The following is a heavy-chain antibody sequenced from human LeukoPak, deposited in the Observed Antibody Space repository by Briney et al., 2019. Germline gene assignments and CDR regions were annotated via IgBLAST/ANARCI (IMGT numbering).Heavy chain of an antibody. CDR2: IYYSGST. Sequence: SETLSLTCTVSGGSISSSSYYWGWIRQPPGKGLEWIGSIYYSGSTYYNPSLKSRVTISVDTFKNQFSLKLSSVTAADTAVYYCAVYDILTGTFDYWGQGTLVTVSS. CDR1: GGSISSSSYY. V-gene: IGHV4-39*07. D-gene: IGHD3-9*01. CDR3: AVYDILTGTFDY. J-gene: IGHJ4*02.